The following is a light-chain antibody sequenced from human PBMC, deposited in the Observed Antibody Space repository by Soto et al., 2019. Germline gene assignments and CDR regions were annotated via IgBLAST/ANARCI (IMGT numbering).Light chain of an antibody. J-gene: IGKJ5*01. V-gene: IGKV3-15*01. CDR2: GAS. CDR3: QQYNNWPPSII. Sequence: VITQSPSTLSVSPGERATLSCRASESVSSNLAWYQQRPGQAPRLLIYGASTRATDTPVRFRGSGSGTEFTLTISSLRSEDFAVYYCQQYNNWPPSIIFGQGTRLEIK. CDR1: ESVSSN.